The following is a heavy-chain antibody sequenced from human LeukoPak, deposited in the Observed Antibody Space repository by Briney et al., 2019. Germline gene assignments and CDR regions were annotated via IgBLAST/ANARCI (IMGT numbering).Heavy chain of an antibody. V-gene: IGHV3-21*01. D-gene: IGHD2-15*01. CDR3: ARVGSSVVPGDMGWFDP. CDR1: GYTFSSYS. Sequence: PGGSLRLSCAASGYTFSSYSINWVRQAPGKGLEWISSISSSGTYKYYAESVMGRFTISRDNAKNSLYLQMTSLRAEDTAVYYCARVGSSVVPGDMGWFDPWGQGTLVTVSS. J-gene: IGHJ5*02. CDR2: ISSSGTYK.